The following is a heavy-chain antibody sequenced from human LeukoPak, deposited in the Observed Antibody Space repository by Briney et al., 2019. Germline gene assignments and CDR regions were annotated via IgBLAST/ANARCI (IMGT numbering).Heavy chain of an antibody. CDR3: AREVGGGTPYDFWSGYPLYYFDY. CDR2: ISYDGSNK. CDR1: GFTFSSYA. V-gene: IGHV3-30-3*01. Sequence: GGSLRLSCAASGFTFSSYAMHWVRQAPGKGLEWVAVISYDGSNKYYADSVKGRFTISRDNSKNTLYLQMNSLRAEDTAVYYCAREVGGGTPYDFWSGYPLYYFDYWGQGTLVTVSS. D-gene: IGHD3-3*01. J-gene: IGHJ4*02.